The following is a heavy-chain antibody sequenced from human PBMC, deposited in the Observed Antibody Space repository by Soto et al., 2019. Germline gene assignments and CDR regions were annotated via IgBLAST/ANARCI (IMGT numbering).Heavy chain of an antibody. CDR1: GYIFTGYF. CDR2: INPNTSAT. V-gene: IGHV1-2*02. J-gene: IGHJ6*02. Sequence: ASVKVSCKASGYIFTGYFIQWLRQAPGQGLEWMGWINPNTSATNYAQKFQGRVTMTRDTSLGAAYMELTSLRPDDTALYYCARTKWARDHYYGLDLWGQGTTVTVSS. D-gene: IGHD1-26*01. CDR3: ARTKWARDHYYGLDL.